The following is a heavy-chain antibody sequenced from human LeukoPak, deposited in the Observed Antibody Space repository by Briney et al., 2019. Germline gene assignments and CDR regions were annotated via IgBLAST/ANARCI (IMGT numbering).Heavy chain of an antibody. CDR1: GFTFSTYA. J-gene: IGHJ4*02. CDR3: AKDRGSAPYCIDY. Sequence: GGSLRLSCAASGFTFSTYAMSWVRQAPAKGPEWVSALSGSGGNTYYADSVKGRFTISRDNSKSIVYLQMNSLRAEDTAVYYCAKDRGSAPYCIDYWGQGTLVTVS. V-gene: IGHV3-23*01. D-gene: IGHD3-10*01. CDR2: LSGSGGNT.